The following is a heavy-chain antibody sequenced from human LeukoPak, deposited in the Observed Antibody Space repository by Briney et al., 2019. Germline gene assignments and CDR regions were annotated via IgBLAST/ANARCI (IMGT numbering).Heavy chain of an antibody. CDR3: AKDYYDSSGYYPDY. J-gene: IGHJ4*02. D-gene: IGHD3-22*01. CDR2: ISYDGSNK. Sequence: PGRSLRLSCAASGFTFSSYGMHWVRQAPGKGLEWVAGISYDGSNKYYADSVKGRFTISRDNSKNTLYLQMNSLRAEDTAVYYCAKDYYDSSGYYPDYWGQGTLVTVSS. CDR1: GFTFSSYG. V-gene: IGHV3-30*18.